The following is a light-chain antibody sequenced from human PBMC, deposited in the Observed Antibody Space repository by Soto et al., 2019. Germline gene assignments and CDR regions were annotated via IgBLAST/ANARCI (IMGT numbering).Light chain of an antibody. V-gene: IGKV1-13*02. J-gene: IGKJ5*01. CDR1: QGISSA. Sequence: AIQLTQSPSSLSASVGDRVSITCRASQGISSALAWYQHKPGKAPKILIYDASSLQSGVPSRFSGSESGTECTLTISSLQPEDFATYDCQQLQTYPFTFGQGTRLEIK. CDR2: DAS. CDR3: QQLQTYPFT.